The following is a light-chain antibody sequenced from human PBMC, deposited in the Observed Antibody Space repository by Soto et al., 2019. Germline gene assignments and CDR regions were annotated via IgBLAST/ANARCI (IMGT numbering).Light chain of an antibody. J-gene: IGKJ5*01. CDR2: DAS. CDR1: QSVDTY. V-gene: IGKV3-11*01. CDR3: QQRGTWPPT. Sequence: EIVLTQSPATLSLSPGESATLSCTTNQSVDTYFSWYQQKSGLAPTLLIYDASNRAIGIPARFSGRGSETDFSLTISSLEPEDFAIYCCQQRGTWPPTFGRGTRLEI.